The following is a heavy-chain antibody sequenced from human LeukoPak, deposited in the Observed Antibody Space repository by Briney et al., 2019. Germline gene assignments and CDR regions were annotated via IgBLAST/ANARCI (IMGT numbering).Heavy chain of an antibody. CDR3: ARGGPAGGDTAMVRGI. J-gene: IGHJ3*02. V-gene: IGHV1-69*05. Sequence: ASVKVSCKASGGTFSSYAISWVRQAPGQGLEWMGGIIPIFGTANYAQKFQGRVTITTDESTSTAYMALSSLRSEDTAVYYCARGGPAGGDTAMVRGIWGQGTMVTVSS. D-gene: IGHD5-18*01. CDR2: IIPIFGTA. CDR1: GGTFSSYA.